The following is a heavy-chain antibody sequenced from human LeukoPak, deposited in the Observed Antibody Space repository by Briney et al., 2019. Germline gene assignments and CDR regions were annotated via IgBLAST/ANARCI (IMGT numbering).Heavy chain of an antibody. V-gene: IGHV4-61*02. CDR1: GGSISSGSYY. CDR3: ARGLGSSWHDAFDI. Sequence: SETLSLTCTVSGGSISSGSYYWSWIRQPAGKGLEWIGRIYTSGSTNYNPSLKSRVTISVDTSKNQFSLKLSSVTAADTAVYYCARGLGSSWHDAFDIWGQGTMVTVSS. J-gene: IGHJ3*02. CDR2: IYTSGST. D-gene: IGHD6-13*01.